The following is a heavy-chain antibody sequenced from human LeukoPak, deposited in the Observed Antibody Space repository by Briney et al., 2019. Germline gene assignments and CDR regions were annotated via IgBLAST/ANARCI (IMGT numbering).Heavy chain of an antibody. V-gene: IGHV3-7*01. CDR3: ARDWRSSSCYYS. CDR1: GFTFRSHW. Sequence: GGPLRFSCAASGFTFRSHWMSWLRQAPGKPLTWLATIKHDGSGESYVDSVKGRFTISRDNAKNSLYLQMNRLRAEDSAVYYCARDWRSSSCYYSWGQGTQVTVSS. CDR2: IKHDGSGE. D-gene: IGHD2-2*01. J-gene: IGHJ4*02.